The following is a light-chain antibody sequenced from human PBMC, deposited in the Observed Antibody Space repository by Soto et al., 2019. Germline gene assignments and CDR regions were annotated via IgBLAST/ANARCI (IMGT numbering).Light chain of an antibody. J-gene: IGKJ1*01. V-gene: IGKV1-39*01. Sequence: DIQMTQSPSSLSAXXXXXXXXXXXASQSISSYLNWYQQKPGKAPKLLIYAASSLQSGVPSRFSGSGSGTDFTLTISSLQPEDFATYYCQQSYSTPRTFGQGTKVDI. CDR1: QSISSY. CDR3: QQSYSTPRT. CDR2: AAS.